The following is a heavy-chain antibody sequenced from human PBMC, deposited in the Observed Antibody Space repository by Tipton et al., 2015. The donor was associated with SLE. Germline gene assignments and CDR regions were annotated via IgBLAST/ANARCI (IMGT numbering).Heavy chain of an antibody. CDR1: GFTFSSYA. D-gene: IGHD6-19*01. CDR2: ISSNGGST. Sequence: SLRLSCAASGFTFSSYAMHWVRQAPGKGLEYVSAISSNGGSTYYADSVKGRFTISRDNSKNTLYLQMNSLRAEDTAVYYCARAGYSSGWLAYYFDYWGQGTLVTVSS. V-gene: IGHV3-64*04. J-gene: IGHJ4*02. CDR3: ARAGYSSGWLAYYFDY.